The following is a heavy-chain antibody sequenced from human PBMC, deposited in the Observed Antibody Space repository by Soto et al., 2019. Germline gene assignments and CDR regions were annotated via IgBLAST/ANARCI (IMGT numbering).Heavy chain of an antibody. J-gene: IGHJ6*02. CDR3: ARGRGDYGSGRWFPYSGMDV. D-gene: IGHD3-10*01. V-gene: IGHV4-34*01. CDR1: GGSFSGYY. Sequence: SETLSLTCAVYGGSFSGYYWSWIRQPPGKGLEWIGEINHSGSTNYNPSLKSRVTISVDTSKNQFSLKLSSVTAADTAVYYCARGRGDYGSGRWFPYSGMDVWGQGATVTVSS. CDR2: INHSGST.